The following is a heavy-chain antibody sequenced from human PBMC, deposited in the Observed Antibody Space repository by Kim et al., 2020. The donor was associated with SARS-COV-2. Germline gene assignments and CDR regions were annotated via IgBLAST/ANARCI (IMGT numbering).Heavy chain of an antibody. J-gene: IGHJ5*02. CDR1: GGTFSNYA. CDR3: ARGGQVVIDGRVSLTPYDH. CDR2: ILPMVDIP. V-gene: IGHV1-69*04. D-gene: IGHD2-21*01. Sequence: SVKVSCKASGGTFSNYAVNWVRQAPGQGLEWMGRILPMVDIPNYARNFQGRLTTTADKSTSTAYMELTGLTSADTAVYFCARGGQVVIDGRVSLTPYDHWGQGALVTVSS.